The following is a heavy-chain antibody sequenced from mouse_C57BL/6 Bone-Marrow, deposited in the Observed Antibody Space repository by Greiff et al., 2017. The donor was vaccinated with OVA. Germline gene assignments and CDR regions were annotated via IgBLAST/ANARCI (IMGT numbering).Heavy chain of an antibody. V-gene: IGHV3-6*01. J-gene: IGHJ1*03. CDR3: ARESTAVVATHWYFDV. CDR2: IRYDGSN. Sequence: ESGPGLVKPSPSLSLTCSVTGYSFTSCYFWYWIRHFPGNKLEWMGYIRYDGSNNYNPSLKNRISITLDTSNKQFFPKLNSVTTENTDTYYCARESTAVVATHWYFDVWGTGTTVTVSA. CDR1: GYSFTSCYF. D-gene: IGHD1-1*01.